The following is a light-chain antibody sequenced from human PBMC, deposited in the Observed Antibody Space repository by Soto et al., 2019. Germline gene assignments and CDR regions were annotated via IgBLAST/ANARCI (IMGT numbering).Light chain of an antibody. CDR2: EVN. J-gene: IGLJ2*01. CDR3: SSYEGSNNFVV. Sequence: QSALTQPPSASGSPGQSVTISCTGTSSDIGAYNYVSWYQQRPGKVPKLLIYEVNRRPSGVPDRFSGSKSGNTASLTVSGLQAEDEADYYCSSYEGSNNFVVFGGGTKLTVL. V-gene: IGLV2-8*01. CDR1: SSDIGAYNY.